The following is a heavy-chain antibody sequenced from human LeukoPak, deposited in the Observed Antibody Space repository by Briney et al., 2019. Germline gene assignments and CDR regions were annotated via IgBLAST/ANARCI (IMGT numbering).Heavy chain of an antibody. Sequence: GGSLRLSCAASGFTFSTYAMHWVRQAPGKGLEWVALFSYDGSTTHYGDSVKGRFTISRDNSKNSLYLQMNSLRTEDTAVYYCARDWNYYDNSGFYGEYWGQGTLVTVSS. CDR2: FSYDGSTT. CDR3: ARDWNYYDNSGFYGEY. V-gene: IGHV3-30-3*01. D-gene: IGHD3-22*01. CDR1: GFTFSTYA. J-gene: IGHJ4*02.